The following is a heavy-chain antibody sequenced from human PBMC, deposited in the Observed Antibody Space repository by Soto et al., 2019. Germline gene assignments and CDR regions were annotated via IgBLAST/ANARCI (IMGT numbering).Heavy chain of an antibody. Sequence: SETLSLTCAVYGGSFSGYYWSWIRQPPGKGLEWIGEINHSGSTNYNPSLKSRVTISVDTSKNQFSLKLSSVTAADTAVYYCARSGYSYGCMDVWGQGTTVTVSS. D-gene: IGHD5-18*01. J-gene: IGHJ6*02. CDR2: INHSGST. CDR3: ARSGYSYGCMDV. CDR1: GGSFSGYY. V-gene: IGHV4-34*01.